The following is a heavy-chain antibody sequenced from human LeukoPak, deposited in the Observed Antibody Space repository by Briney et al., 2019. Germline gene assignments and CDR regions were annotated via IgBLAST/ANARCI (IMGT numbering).Heavy chain of an antibody. J-gene: IGHJ4*02. Sequence: GGSLRLSCAASGFTFSSYWMHWVRQAPGKGLVWVSRINSDGSSTSYADSVKGRFTISRDNSKNTLYLQMNSLRAEDTAVYYCAKDGNDILTGYLFDYWGQGTLVTVSS. CDR3: AKDGNDILTGYLFDY. V-gene: IGHV3-74*01. D-gene: IGHD3-9*01. CDR2: INSDGSST. CDR1: GFTFSSYW.